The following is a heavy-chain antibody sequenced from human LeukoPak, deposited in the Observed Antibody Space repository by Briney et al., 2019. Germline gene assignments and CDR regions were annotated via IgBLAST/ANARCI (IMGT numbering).Heavy chain of an antibody. V-gene: IGHV1-46*01. CDR2: INPSGGST. J-gene: IGHJ6*03. CDR1: GYTFTSYY. CDR3: ASGAATDYYYMDV. Sequence: ASVKVSCKASGYTFTSYYMHWVRQAPGQRLEWMGIINPSGGSTSYAQKFQGRVTMTRDTSTSTVYMELSSLRSEDTAVYYCASGAATDYYYMDVWGKGTTVTVSS. D-gene: IGHD2-15*01.